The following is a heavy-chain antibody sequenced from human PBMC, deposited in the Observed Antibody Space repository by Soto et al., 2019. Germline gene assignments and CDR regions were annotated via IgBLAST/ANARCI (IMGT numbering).Heavy chain of an antibody. CDR1: GGSVGTGAYY. CDR3: ARHDYYHRTFDI. V-gene: IGHV4-61*08. CDR2: TLYSGSP. D-gene: IGHD3-9*01. Sequence: PSETLSLTCRASGGSVGTGAYYWSWIRQPPGKGLEWIGYTLYSGSPNYHPSLQSLQSRVTISVDTSRNQFSLRLTSVTAADTALYYCARHDYYHRTFDIWGQGTLVTVSS. J-gene: IGHJ3*02.